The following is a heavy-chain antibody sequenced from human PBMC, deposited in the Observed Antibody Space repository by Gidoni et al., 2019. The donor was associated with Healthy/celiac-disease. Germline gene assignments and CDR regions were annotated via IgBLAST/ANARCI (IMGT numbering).Heavy chain of an antibody. D-gene: IGHD1-7*01. CDR3: ARGVGKTGTVDYDY. J-gene: IGHJ4*02. CDR1: GGSISSYY. V-gene: IGHV4-59*01. CDR2: IYYSGRT. Sequence: QVQLQESGPGLVKPSETLSLTCTVSGGSISSYYWSWIRQPPGKGLEWIGYIYYSGRTNYNPSLKSRVTISVDTSKNQFSLKLSSVTAADTAVYYCARGVGKTGTVDYDYWGQGTLVTVSS.